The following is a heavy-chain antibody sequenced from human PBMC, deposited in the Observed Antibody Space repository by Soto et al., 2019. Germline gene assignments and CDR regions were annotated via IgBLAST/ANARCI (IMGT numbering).Heavy chain of an antibody. J-gene: IGHJ4*02. D-gene: IGHD3-3*01. CDR2: ISYDGSNK. CDR1: GFTFSSYA. V-gene: IGHV3-30-3*01. Sequence: GGSLRLSCAASGFTFSSYAMHWVRQAPGKGLEWVAVISYDGSNKYYADSVKGRFTIPRDNSKNTLYLQMNSLRAEDTAVYYCARDREDFGVVTIDYWGQGTLVTVSS. CDR3: ARDREDFGVVTIDY.